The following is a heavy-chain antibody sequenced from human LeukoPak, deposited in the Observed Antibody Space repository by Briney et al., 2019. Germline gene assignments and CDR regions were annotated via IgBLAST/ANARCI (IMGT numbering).Heavy chain of an antibody. CDR3: ARYDSSDYYFDY. D-gene: IGHD3-22*01. V-gene: IGHV3-21*01. CDR1: GFTFDRYA. Sequence: GGSLRLSCAASGFTFDRYAMNWVRQAPGKGLDWVSSISSSSSYIYYADSVKGRFTISRDNAKNSLYLQMNSLRAEDTAVYYCARYDSSDYYFDYWGQGTLVTVSS. CDR2: ISSSSSYI. J-gene: IGHJ4*02.